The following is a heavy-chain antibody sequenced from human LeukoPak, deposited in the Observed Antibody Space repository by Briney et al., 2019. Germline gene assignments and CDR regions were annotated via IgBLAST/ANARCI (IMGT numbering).Heavy chain of an antibody. CDR2: ISGSGGST. D-gene: IGHD3-22*01. Sequence: PGGSLRLSCAASGFTFSSYAMSWVRQAPGKGLEWVSAISGSGGSTYYADSVKGRFTISRDNSKNTLYLQMNSLRAEDTAVYYCAKIHYHDSSGYRGAFDIWGQGTMVTVSS. J-gene: IGHJ3*02. V-gene: IGHV3-23*01. CDR3: AKIHYHDSSGYRGAFDI. CDR1: GFTFSSYA.